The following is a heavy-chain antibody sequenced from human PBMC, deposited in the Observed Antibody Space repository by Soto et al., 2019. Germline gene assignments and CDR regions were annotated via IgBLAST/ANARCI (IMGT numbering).Heavy chain of an antibody. Sequence: PGGSLRLSCEASGFTFTSDSMTWVRQAPGKGLEWVSSISSHGRDIFYADSVKGRFTISRDNAKNSLYLQMNSLRVEDTAVYFCSRDVVVGAKALNYWGQGALVTVSS. D-gene: IGHD2-15*01. CDR3: SRDVVVGAKALNY. V-gene: IGHV3-21*01. CDR2: ISSHGRDI. J-gene: IGHJ4*02. CDR1: GFTFTSDS.